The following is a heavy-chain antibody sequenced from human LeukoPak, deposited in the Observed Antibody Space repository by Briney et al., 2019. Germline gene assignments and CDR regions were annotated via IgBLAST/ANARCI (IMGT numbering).Heavy chain of an antibody. Sequence: PSETLSLTCAVYGGSFSGYYWSWIRQPPGKGLEWIGEINHSGSTNYNPSLKSRVTISVDTSKNQFSLKLSSVTAADTAVYYCARGDENGGNSVGYWGQGTLVTVSS. V-gene: IGHV4-34*01. D-gene: IGHD2-21*02. CDR2: INHSGST. CDR1: GGSFSGYY. J-gene: IGHJ4*02. CDR3: ARGDENGGNSVGY.